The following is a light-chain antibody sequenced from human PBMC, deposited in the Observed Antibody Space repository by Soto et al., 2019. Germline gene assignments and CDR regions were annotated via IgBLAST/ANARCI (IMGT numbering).Light chain of an antibody. CDR3: NSYASSRSYV. CDR1: SSDVGGYNY. V-gene: IGLV2-14*01. CDR2: DVS. J-gene: IGLJ1*01. Sequence: QSVLTQPASVSGSPGQSITISCTGTSSDVGGYNYVSWYQQHPGKAPKLLIYDVSNRPSGVSNRFSGSKSGNTASLTSSGLQAEDEADYYCNSYASSRSYVFGTGTKLTVL.